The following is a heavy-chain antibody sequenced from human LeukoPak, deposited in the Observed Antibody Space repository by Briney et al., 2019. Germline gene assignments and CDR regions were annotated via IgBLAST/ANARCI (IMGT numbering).Heavy chain of an antibody. D-gene: IGHD3-10*01. Sequence: SETLSLTCTVSGVSISSYYWSWIRQPPGKGLEWIGSIYHSGSTYYNPSLKSRVTISVDTSKNQFSLKLSSVTAADTAVYHCARVVLWFGELSKGWFDPWGQGTLVTVSS. V-gene: IGHV4-38-2*02. J-gene: IGHJ5*02. CDR2: IYHSGST. CDR3: ARVVLWFGELSKGWFDP. CDR1: GVSISSYY.